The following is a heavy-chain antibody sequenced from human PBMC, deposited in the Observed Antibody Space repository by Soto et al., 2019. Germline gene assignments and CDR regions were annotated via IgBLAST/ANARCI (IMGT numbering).Heavy chain of an antibody. CDR2: INAGNGNT. J-gene: IGHJ4*02. Sequence: QVQLVQSGAEEKKPGASVKVSCKASGYTFSSYAMHWVRQAPGQRLEWMGWINAGNGNTKYSQKFQGRVTVSRDTSASTAYMELSSLRSEDTAMYYCARGGPPIDYWGQGTLVTVSS. V-gene: IGHV1-3*05. CDR3: ARGGPPIDY. CDR1: GYTFSSYA. D-gene: IGHD3-10*01.